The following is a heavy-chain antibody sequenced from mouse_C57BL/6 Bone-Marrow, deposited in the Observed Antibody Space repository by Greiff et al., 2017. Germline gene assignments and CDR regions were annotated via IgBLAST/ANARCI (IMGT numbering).Heavy chain of an antibody. CDR1: GFTFRDYG. Sequence: EVKVVESGGGLVKPGGSLKLSCAASGFTFRDYGMHWVRQAPEKGLERVAYVRSGSSTIYYADTVKSRFTICRDNAKNTLFLQMTSLRCDDTTMNYCARKGTGSYAMDYWGQGSSVSVSS. V-gene: IGHV5-17*01. D-gene: IGHD4-1*01. J-gene: IGHJ4*01. CDR2: VRSGSSTI. CDR3: ARKGTGSYAMDY.